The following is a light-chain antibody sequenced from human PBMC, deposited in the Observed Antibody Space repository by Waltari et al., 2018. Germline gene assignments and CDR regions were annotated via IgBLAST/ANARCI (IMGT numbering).Light chain of an antibody. CDR3: GTWDSSLSAAV. CDR1: TSNIGSNS. CDR2: DNS. J-gene: IGLJ3*02. Sequence: QSVLTQPPSVSAAPGQKVTISCSGSTSNIGSNSVSRYQQLPGTAPKLLIYDNSKRPSGIPDRFSASKSGTSATLDITGLQTGDEADYYCGTWDSSLSAAVFGGGTKLIAL. V-gene: IGLV1-51*01.